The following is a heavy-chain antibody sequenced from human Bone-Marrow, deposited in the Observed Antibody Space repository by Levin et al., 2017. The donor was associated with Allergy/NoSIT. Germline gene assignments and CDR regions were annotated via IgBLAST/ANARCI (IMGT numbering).Heavy chain of an antibody. CDR1: GYTFTGYY. CDR3: ARMYSSSWKDRDY. Sequence: GESLKISCKASGYTFTGYYMHWVRQAPGQGLEWMGWINPNSGGTNYAQKFQGRVTMTRDTSISTAYMELSRLRSDDTAVYYCARMYSSSWKDRDYWGQGTLVTVSS. V-gene: IGHV1-2*02. D-gene: IGHD6-13*01. J-gene: IGHJ4*02. CDR2: INPNSGGT.